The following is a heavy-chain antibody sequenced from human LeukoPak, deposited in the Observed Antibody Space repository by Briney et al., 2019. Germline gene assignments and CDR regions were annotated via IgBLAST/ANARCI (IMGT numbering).Heavy chain of an antibody. CDR3: ASLKNYYDSSGYLVTDAFDI. CDR1: GGTFSSYA. J-gene: IGHJ3*02. V-gene: IGHV1-69*13. CDR2: IIPVFGTS. D-gene: IGHD3-22*01. Sequence: SVKVSCKASGGTFSSYAISWVRQAPGQGLEWMGGIIPVFGTSNYAQKFQGRVTITADESTRTAYMELRSLKSDDTAVYYCASLKNYYDSSGYLVTDAFDIWGQGTMVTVSS.